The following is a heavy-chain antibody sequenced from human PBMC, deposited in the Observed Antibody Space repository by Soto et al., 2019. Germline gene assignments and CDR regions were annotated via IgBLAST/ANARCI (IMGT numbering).Heavy chain of an antibody. V-gene: IGHV1-46*01. Sequence: XSVKVSCKASGVPFLRFYIHWVRQAPGQGPQWMGVINPDGGFTTYAQSFRDRVAVTRDTSTSTVHMQLSSLRSEDTALYYCARGYYDSGSLVSSFGLDAWGQGTTVTVSS. CDR2: INPDGGFT. J-gene: IGHJ6*02. CDR1: GVPFLRFY. CDR3: ARGYYDSGSLVSSFGLDA. D-gene: IGHD3-10*01.